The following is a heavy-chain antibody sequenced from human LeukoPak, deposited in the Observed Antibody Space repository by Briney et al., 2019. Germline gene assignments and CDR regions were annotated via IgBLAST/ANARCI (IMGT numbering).Heavy chain of an antibody. Sequence: ASVKVSCKTSGYTFTDYFINWVRQAPGQGLEWMGWINPYSGATNYVQKFQGRVRMTRDTSIGTAYMELSSLRSEDTAVYYCARLGRIAAAGTDYWGQGTLVTVSS. CDR3: ARLGRIAAAGTDY. D-gene: IGHD6-13*01. CDR2: INPYSGAT. CDR1: GYTFTDYF. V-gene: IGHV1-2*02. J-gene: IGHJ4*02.